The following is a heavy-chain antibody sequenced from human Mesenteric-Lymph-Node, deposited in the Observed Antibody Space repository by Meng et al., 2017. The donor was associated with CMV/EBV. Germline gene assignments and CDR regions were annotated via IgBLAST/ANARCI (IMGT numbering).Heavy chain of an antibody. Sequence: CAASGFTFSSYAMSWVRQAPGKGLEWVSAISGSGGRTYYADSVKGRFTISRDNSKNTLYLQMNSLRAEDTAVYYCAKDGSDFWSGFDYWGQGTLVTVSS. CDR1: GFTFSSYA. CDR2: ISGSGGRT. V-gene: IGHV3-23*01. CDR3: AKDGSDFWSGFDY. D-gene: IGHD3-3*01. J-gene: IGHJ4*02.